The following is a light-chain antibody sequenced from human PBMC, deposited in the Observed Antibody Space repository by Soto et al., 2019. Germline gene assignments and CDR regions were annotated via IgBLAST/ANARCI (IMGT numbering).Light chain of an antibody. Sequence: QSVLTQPPSVSGAPGQTVTISCTGGDSNIGASYDVHWCQHLPGTAPKLLIYHNNIRPSGVPDRFSGSKSGTSASLAITGLQTEDEAESYCQSYDISLGGPIFGGGTKLTVL. CDR2: HNN. J-gene: IGLJ2*01. CDR1: DSNIGASYD. V-gene: IGLV1-40*01. CDR3: QSYDISLGGPI.